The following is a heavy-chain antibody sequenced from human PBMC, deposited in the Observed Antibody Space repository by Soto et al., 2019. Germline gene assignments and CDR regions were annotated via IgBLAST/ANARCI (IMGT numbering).Heavy chain of an antibody. J-gene: IGHJ6*03. CDR2: IYYSGST. V-gene: IGHV4-31*03. Sequence: PSETLSLTCTVSGGSISSGCYYWSWIRQHPGKGLEWIGYIYYSGSTYYNPSLKSRVTISVDTSKNQFSLKLSSMTAADTAVYYCASIRQVAAHNYYYYYMDVWGKGTTVTVSS. CDR1: GGSISSGCYY. CDR3: ASIRQVAAHNYYYYYMDV. D-gene: IGHD2-15*01.